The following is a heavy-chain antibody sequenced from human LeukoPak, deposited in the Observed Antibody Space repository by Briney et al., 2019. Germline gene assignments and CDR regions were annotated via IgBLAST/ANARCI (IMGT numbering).Heavy chain of an antibody. D-gene: IGHD1-1*01. V-gene: IGHV1-2*02. CDR3: ARETDQLELHDFDY. CDR2: INPNSGGT. J-gene: IGHJ4*02. Sequence: ASVKVSCKASGYTFTGCYMHWVQQAPGQGLEWMGWINPNSGGTHYAQKFRDRVTMTRDTSISTAYMELSRLTSDDTAVYYCARETDQLELHDFDYWGQGTLVTVSS. CDR1: GYTFTGCY.